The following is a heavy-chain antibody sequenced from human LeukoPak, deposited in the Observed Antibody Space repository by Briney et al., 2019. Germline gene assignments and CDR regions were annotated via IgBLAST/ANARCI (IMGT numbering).Heavy chain of an antibody. CDR3: ARDRAPLWFGEESYYQDY. CDR1: GYTFTGYY. CDR2: INPNSGGT. Sequence: ASVKVSCKASGYTFTGYYMHWVRQAPGQGLEWMGWINPNSGGTNYAQKFQGRVTMTRDTSISTGYMELSRLRSDDTAVYYCARDRAPLWFGEESYYQDYWGQGTLVTVSS. J-gene: IGHJ4*02. D-gene: IGHD3-10*01. V-gene: IGHV1-2*02.